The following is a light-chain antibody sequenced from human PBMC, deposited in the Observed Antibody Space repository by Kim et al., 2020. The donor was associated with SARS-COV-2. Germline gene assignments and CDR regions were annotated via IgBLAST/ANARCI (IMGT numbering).Light chain of an antibody. J-gene: IGKJ1*01. Sequence: PGESATFACRARQSGSIYLAWYQLKPGNAPRRLIYDASNRATGIPARFIDSVSGTDCTLTISSLEPGDFAVYYCHQRSNWPPTFTFGQGCKVDI. CDR1: QSGSIY. CDR3: HQRSNWPPTFT. CDR2: DAS. V-gene: IGKV3-11*01.